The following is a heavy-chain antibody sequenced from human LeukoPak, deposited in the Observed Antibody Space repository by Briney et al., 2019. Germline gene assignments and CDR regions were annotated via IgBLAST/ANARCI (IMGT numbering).Heavy chain of an antibody. V-gene: IGHV3-7*01. CDR2: IKQDESEK. D-gene: IGHD1-1*01. J-gene: IGHJ4*02. Sequence: GGSLRLSCAASGFTFSSYWMSWVRQAPGKGLEWLANIKQDESEKDYVDSVKGRFTISRDNAKNSLYLQMNSLRAEDTAVYYCARDKIEGPTKLDYWGQGILVTVSS. CDR1: GFTFSSYW. CDR3: ARDKIEGPTKLDY.